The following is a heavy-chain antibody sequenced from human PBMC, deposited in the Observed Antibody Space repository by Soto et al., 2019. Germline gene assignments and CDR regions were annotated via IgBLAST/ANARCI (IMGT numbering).Heavy chain of an antibody. Sequence: ASVKVSCKASGYTFTSYDINWVRQATGQGLEWMGWMNPNSGNTGYAQKFQGRVTMTRNTSISTAYMELSSLRSEDTAVYYCARVSCCSGGISSHHYRLAVWGQGTTVTVSS. D-gene: IGHD2-15*01. J-gene: IGHJ6*02. CDR2: MNPNSGNT. CDR1: GYTFTSYD. CDR3: ARVSCCSGGISSHHYRLAV. V-gene: IGHV1-8*01.